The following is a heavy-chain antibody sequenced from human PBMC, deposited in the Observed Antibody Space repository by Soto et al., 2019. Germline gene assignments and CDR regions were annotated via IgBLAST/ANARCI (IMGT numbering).Heavy chain of an antibody. J-gene: IGHJ4*02. D-gene: IGHD2-15*01. CDR3: AAGSGY. CDR2: IKQDGSEE. CDR1: GRTCNIHR. Sequence: GAVRGSCTDPGRTCNIHRMTWVRQAPGKGLEWVANIKQDGSEENYEDSVKGRFTISRNNAENSLYLQMNSLRVEDTAVYYCAAGSGYWGQGTLVTVSS. V-gene: IGHV3-7*03.